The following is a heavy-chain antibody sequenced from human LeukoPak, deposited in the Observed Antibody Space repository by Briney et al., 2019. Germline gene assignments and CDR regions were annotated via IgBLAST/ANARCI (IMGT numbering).Heavy chain of an antibody. Sequence: GGSLRLSCAASGFTFSSYAMHWVRQAPGKGLEWVAVISYDGSNKYYADSVKGRFTISRDNSKNTLYLQMNSLRAEDTAVYYCARDLFYCSGGSCYSADYFDYWGQGTLVTVSS. CDR1: GFTFSSYA. J-gene: IGHJ4*02. V-gene: IGHV3-30-3*01. CDR2: ISYDGSNK. D-gene: IGHD2-15*01. CDR3: ARDLFYCSGGSCYSADYFDY.